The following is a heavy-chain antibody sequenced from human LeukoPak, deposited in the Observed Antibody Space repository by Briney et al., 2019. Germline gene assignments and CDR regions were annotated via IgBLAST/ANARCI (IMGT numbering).Heavy chain of an antibody. CDR3: ARDTLGGSSWYGERETGVDY. D-gene: IGHD6-13*01. J-gene: IGHJ4*02. CDR2: ISSSSTI. CDR1: GVPVSSNW. Sequence: PGGSLRLSCVASGVPVSSNWMSWVRQAPGKGLEWVSYISSSSTIYYADSVEGRFTISRDNAKNSLYLQMNSLRAEDTAVYYCARDTLGGSSWYGERETGVDYWGQGTLVTVSS. V-gene: IGHV3-48*04.